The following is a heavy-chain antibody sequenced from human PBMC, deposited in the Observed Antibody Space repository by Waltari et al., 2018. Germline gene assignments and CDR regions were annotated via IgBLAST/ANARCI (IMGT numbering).Heavy chain of an antibody. J-gene: IGHJ4*02. V-gene: IGHV4-61*01. CDR3: ARESGDYDPYFDY. Sequence: QVQLQESGPGLVKPSETLSPTCPVSGGSVSSGSYYLSWLRKPPGKGLEWIGYIYYSGSTNYNPSLKSRVTISVDTSKNQFSLKLSSVTAADTAVYYCARESGDYDPYFDYWGQGTLVTVSS. D-gene: IGHD4-17*01. CDR1: GGSVSSGSYY. CDR2: IYYSGST.